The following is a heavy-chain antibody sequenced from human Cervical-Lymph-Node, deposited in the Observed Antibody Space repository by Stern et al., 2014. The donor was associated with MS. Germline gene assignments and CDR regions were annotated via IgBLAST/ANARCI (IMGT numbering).Heavy chain of an antibody. Sequence: VQLVESGAEVKKPGSSVKVYCKASGGTFSSYAISWVRQAPGQGLEWMGGIIPIFGTANYAQKFQGRVTITADESTSTAYMELSSLRSEDTAVYYCATPRGTTVGDYYYGMDVWGQGTTVTVSS. CDR1: GGTFSSYA. J-gene: IGHJ6*02. D-gene: IGHD1-7*01. CDR2: IIPIFGTA. CDR3: ATPRGTTVGDYYYGMDV. V-gene: IGHV1-69*01.